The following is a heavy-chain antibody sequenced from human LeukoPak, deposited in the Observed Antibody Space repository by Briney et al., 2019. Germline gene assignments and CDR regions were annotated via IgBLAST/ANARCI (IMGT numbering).Heavy chain of an antibody. CDR3: AREGGSGWICGMDV. V-gene: IGHV1-69*13. J-gene: IGHJ6*02. CDR2: IIPIFGTA. Sequence: SVTVSCTASGGTFSSYAISWVRQAPGQGLEWMGGIIPIFGTANYAQKFQGRVTITADESTSTAYMGLSSLRSEDTAVYYCAREGGSGWICGMDVWGQGTTVTVSS. CDR1: GGTFSSYA. D-gene: IGHD6-19*01.